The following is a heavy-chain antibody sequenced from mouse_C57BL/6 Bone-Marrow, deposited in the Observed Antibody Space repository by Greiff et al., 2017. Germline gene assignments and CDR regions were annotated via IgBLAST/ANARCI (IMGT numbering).Heavy chain of an antibody. J-gene: IGHJ4*01. V-gene: IGHV2-2*01. CDR2: IWSGGIT. CDR1: GFSLSSYG. Sequence: QVQLKQSGPGLVQPSQSLSITCTVSGFSLSSYGVHWVRQSPGKGLEWLGVIWSGGITDYNADIISRLNITRDNSKSQVFFKMSSLHADDTAIYYCARKENPLGTMDYWGQGTSVTVSS. CDR3: ARKENPLGTMDY.